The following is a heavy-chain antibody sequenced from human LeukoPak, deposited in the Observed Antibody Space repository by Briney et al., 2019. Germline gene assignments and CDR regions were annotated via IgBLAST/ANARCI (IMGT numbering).Heavy chain of an antibody. D-gene: IGHD3-10*02. V-gene: IGHV4-61*01. CDR3: AWYVPGTNPRFDD. CDR2: IYYSGCT. J-gene: IGHJ4*02. Sequence: PSETLSLTCTVSGGSVSSGCYYWSWLRQPPGKGLEWVGYIYYSGCTTYYRSLKSRVTISVATSKNQSTLRLSSVSAADTPMYYWAWYVPGTNPRFDDWGQGTLVTVSS. CDR1: GGSVSSGCYY.